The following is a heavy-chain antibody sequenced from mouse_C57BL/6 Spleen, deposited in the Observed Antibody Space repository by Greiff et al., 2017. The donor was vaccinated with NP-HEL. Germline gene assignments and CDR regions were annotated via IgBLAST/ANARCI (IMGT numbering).Heavy chain of an antibody. CDR3: ASAFHSFDV. J-gene: IGHJ1*03. Sequence: EVKLMESGGGLVKPGGSLKLSCAASGFTFSSYAMSWVRQTPEKRLEWVATISDGGSYTYYPDNVKGRFTISRDNAKNNLYLQMSHLKSEDTAMYYCASAFHSFDVWGTGTTVTVSS. V-gene: IGHV5-4*03. CDR1: GFTFSSYA. CDR2: ISDGGSYT.